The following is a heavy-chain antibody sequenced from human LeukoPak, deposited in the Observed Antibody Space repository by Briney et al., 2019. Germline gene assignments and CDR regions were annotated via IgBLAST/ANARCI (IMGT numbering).Heavy chain of an antibody. V-gene: IGHV1-3*04. D-gene: IGHD3-10*01. CDR2: INTGNGNT. CDR1: GYTFTSYF. Sequence: ASVKVSCKASGYTFTSYFMHWVRQVPGQGLEWMGWINTGNGNTKYSQKFQGRVTITRDTSASTAYMELSSLRSEDTAIYYCARAMVRGVTINWFDPWGQGTLVTVSS. J-gene: IGHJ5*02. CDR3: ARAMVRGVTINWFDP.